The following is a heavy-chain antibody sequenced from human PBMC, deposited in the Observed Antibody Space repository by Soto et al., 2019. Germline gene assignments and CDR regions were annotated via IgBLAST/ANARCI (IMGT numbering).Heavy chain of an antibody. Sequence: ASVKVSCKASGYTFTGYYIHWVRQAPGQGLEWMGWISAYNGNTNYAQKLQGRVTMTTDTSTSTAYMELRSLRSDDTAVYYCARDQFSSGWTVFDYWGQGTLVTV. CDR2: ISAYNGNT. CDR1: GYTFTGYY. D-gene: IGHD6-19*01. V-gene: IGHV1-18*04. CDR3: ARDQFSSGWTVFDY. J-gene: IGHJ4*02.